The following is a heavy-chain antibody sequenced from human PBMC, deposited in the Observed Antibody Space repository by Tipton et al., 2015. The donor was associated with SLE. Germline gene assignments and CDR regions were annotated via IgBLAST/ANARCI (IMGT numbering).Heavy chain of an antibody. CDR2: IHQSGNT. D-gene: IGHD3-22*01. CDR3: ARHDYDDNGYYLHYFDK. CDR1: SYSISSGHY. Sequence: LRLSCAVSSYSISSGHYWGWIRQPPGKGLEWIGSIHQSGNTYFNPSLKSRFIMSMDTSKNHVFLRLNSVTAADTATYYCARHDYDDNGYYLHYFDKWGQGTLVTVSS. V-gene: IGHV4-38-2*01. J-gene: IGHJ4*02.